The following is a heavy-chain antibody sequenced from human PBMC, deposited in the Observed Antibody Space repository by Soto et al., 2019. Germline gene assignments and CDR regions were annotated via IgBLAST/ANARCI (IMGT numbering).Heavy chain of an antibody. D-gene: IGHD1-20*01. J-gene: IGHJ4*02. Sequence: EVQLVESGGGLVQPGGSLRLSCAASGFTFSSYWMTWVRQAPGKGLEWVASIKEDGSDKYYVDSVKGRFTISRDNAKNSLYLQMNSLRAEDPAVYYCARTPGMDYWGQGTLVTVSS. V-gene: IGHV3-7*02. CDR1: GFTFSSYW. CDR3: ARTPGMDY. CDR2: IKEDGSDK.